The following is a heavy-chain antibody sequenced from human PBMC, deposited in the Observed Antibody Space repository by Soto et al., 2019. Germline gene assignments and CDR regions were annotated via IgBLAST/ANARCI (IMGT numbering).Heavy chain of an antibody. D-gene: IGHD2-15*01. Sequence: GGSLRLSCAASGFTFSFYSMNWVRQAPGKGLEWVSYISGSSSTIYYADSVKGRFTISRDNAKNSLYLQMNSLRDEDTAVYYCVSIGSWPADYWGQGTLVTVSS. J-gene: IGHJ4*02. CDR3: VSIGSWPADY. CDR2: ISGSSSTI. CDR1: GFTFSFYS. V-gene: IGHV3-48*02.